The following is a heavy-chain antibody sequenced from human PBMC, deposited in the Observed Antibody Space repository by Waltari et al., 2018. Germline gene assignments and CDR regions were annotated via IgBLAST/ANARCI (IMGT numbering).Heavy chain of an antibody. CDR2: IYHSGST. CDR1: GYSISSGYY. Sequence: QVQLQESGPGLVKPSETLSLTCAVSGYSISSGYYWGWIRQPPGKGLEWIGSIYHSGSTYYNPSLKSRVTISVDTSKNQFSLKLSSVTAADTAVYYCARRGIDLETGMDVWGQGTTVTVSS. V-gene: IGHV4-38-2*01. D-gene: IGHD3-10*01. J-gene: IGHJ6*02. CDR3: ARRGIDLETGMDV.